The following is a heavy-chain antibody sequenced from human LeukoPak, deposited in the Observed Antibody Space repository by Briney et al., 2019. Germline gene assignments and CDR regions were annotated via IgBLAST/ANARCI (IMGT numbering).Heavy chain of an antibody. J-gene: IGHJ4*02. Sequence: GESLKISCKGSGYSFTIYWIGWVRQMPGKGLEWMGIIHPSDSDIRYSPSFQGQVTISADKSISTAYLQWSSLMASDTAMYYCAITLGYSYDYNYWGQGTLVTVSS. CDR3: AITLGYSYDYNY. CDR1: GYSFTIYW. D-gene: IGHD5-18*01. V-gene: IGHV5-51*01. CDR2: IHPSDSDI.